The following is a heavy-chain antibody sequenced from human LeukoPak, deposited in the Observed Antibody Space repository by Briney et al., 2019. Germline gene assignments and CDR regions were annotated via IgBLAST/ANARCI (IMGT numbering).Heavy chain of an antibody. Sequence: GGSLRLSCAASGFTFSSYEMNWVRQAPGKGLEWVSYISSSGSTIYYADSVKGRFTISRDNAKNSLYLQMNSLRAEDTAVYYCAKGTTVVTPGGFDYWGQGTLVTVSS. CDR2: ISSSGSTI. CDR3: AKGTTVVTPGGFDY. CDR1: GFTFSSYE. V-gene: IGHV3-48*03. J-gene: IGHJ4*02. D-gene: IGHD4-23*01.